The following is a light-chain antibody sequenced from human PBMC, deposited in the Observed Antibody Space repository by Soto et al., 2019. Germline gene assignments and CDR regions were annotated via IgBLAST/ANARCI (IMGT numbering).Light chain of an antibody. CDR2: GSS. CDR1: QSVSSRY. CDR3: QQFSTSPWT. V-gene: IGKV3-20*01. Sequence: EIVLTQSPVTLSLSPGDRATLSCRASQSVSSRYVAWYQQKPGQAPRLLIYGSSSRATGIPDRFSGGGSETDFTLTITRLEPEDSAVYYCQQFSTSPWTFGQGTKVDIK. J-gene: IGKJ1*01.